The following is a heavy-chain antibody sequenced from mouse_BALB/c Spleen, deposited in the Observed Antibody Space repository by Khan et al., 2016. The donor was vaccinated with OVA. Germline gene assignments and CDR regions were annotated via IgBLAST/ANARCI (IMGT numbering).Heavy chain of an antibody. CDR3: ARGYAMVY. CDR1: GFTFSGYG. CDR2: INSNGGSI. J-gene: IGHJ4*01. V-gene: IGHV5-6-3*01. Sequence: EVELVESGGGLVQPGGSLKLSCAASGFTFSGYGMSWVRQTPDKRLELVATINSNGGSIYYTDSVKGRFTISRDNAKNTLYLQMSSLKSEDTAMYYCARGYAMVYWGQGTSVTVSS.